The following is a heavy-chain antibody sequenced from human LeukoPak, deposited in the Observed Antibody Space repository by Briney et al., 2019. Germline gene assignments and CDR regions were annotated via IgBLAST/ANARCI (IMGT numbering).Heavy chain of an antibody. CDR3: ARDRRDYYYDSSGYSLDY. V-gene: IGHV4-61*02. CDR1: GGSISSGSYY. D-gene: IGHD3-22*01. CDR2: IYTSGST. Sequence: SETLSLICTVSGGSISSGSYYWSWIRQPAGKGLEWIGRIYTSGSTNYNPSLKSRVTISVDTSKNQFSLKLSSVTAADTAVYYCARDRRDYYYDSSGYSLDYWGQGTLVTVSS. J-gene: IGHJ4*02.